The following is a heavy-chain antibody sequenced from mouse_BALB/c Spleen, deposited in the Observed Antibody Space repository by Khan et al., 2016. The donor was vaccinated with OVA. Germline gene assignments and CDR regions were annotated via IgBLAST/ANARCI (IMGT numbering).Heavy chain of an antibody. J-gene: IGHJ4*01. Sequence: VQLQQSGPGLVAPSQSLSITCTISGFSLTNYGVHWVRQPPGQGLEWLVVIWSDGSTTYNSALKSRLTISKDNSTTQVFLKMNSIQTADTTKYFSARQPYVHYNVMDYWGQGTSVTVSS. CDR3: ARQPYVHYNVMDY. V-gene: IGHV2-6-1*01. D-gene: IGHD1-2*01. CDR2: IWSDGST. CDR1: GFSLTNYG.